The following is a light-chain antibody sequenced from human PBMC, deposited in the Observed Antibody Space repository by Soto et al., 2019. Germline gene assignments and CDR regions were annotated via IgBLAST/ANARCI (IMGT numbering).Light chain of an antibody. CDR3: AAWDDSLSGIYV. J-gene: IGLJ1*01. Sequence: QSALTQPPSASGTPGQRVTISCSGSSSNIGKNNVYWYQQLPGTTPQLLIYRNNQRPSGVPDRFSASKSGTSASLAISGLWSEDEADYYCAAWDDSLSGIYVFGTGTKVTVL. CDR2: RNN. V-gene: IGLV1-47*03. CDR1: SSNIGKNN.